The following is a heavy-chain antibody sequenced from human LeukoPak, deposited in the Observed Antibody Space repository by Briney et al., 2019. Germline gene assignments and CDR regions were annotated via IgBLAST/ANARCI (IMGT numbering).Heavy chain of an antibody. Sequence: GGSLRLSCAASGFTFSSYSMNWVRQAPGKGLEWVSSISSSSVYIYYADSVKGRFTISRDNAKNSLYLQMNSLTAEDTAVYYCARYLYDSTSWDYWGQGTLVTVSS. CDR1: GFTFSSYS. J-gene: IGHJ4*02. CDR2: ISSSSVYI. CDR3: ARYLYDSTSWDY. D-gene: IGHD3-22*01. V-gene: IGHV3-21*01.